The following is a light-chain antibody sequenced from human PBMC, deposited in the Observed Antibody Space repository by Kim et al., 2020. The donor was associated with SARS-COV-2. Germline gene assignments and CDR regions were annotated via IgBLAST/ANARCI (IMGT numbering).Light chain of an antibody. CDR2: GSS. Sequence: SPGETGTLSCTNSHSVSNNLAWYQQRPGQAPRLLFHGSSTRATDIPARFSGSGSGTEFTLTISSLQSEDFAVYYCQQYNTWPYTFGQGTKLEI. J-gene: IGKJ2*01. V-gene: IGKV3-15*01. CDR1: HSVSNN. CDR3: QQYNTWPYT.